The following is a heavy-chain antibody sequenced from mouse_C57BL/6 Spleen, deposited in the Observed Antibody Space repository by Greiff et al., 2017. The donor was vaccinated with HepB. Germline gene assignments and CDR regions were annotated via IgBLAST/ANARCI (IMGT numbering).Heavy chain of an antibody. CDR2: ISSGSSTI. Sequence: EVKLVESGGGLVKPGGSLKLSCAASGFTFSDYGMHWVRQAPEKGLEWVAYISSGSSTIYYADTVKGRFTISRDNAKNTLFLQMTSLRSEDTAMYYCAVRSNYAMDYWGQGTSVTVSS. J-gene: IGHJ4*01. V-gene: IGHV5-17*01. CDR3: AVRSNYAMDY. CDR1: GFTFSDYG. D-gene: IGHD1-1*01.